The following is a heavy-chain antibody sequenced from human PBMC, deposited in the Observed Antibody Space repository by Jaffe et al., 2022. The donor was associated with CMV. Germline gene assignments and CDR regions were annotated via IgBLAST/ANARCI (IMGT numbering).Heavy chain of an antibody. CDR2: IRTNNGNT. CDR3: ARSVYGEKNRLWEQLHYASDI. D-gene: IGHD1-26*01. V-gene: IGHV1-18*01. CDR1: GYTFTSYG. Sequence: QVQLVQSGAEVKKPGASVKVSCKAFGYTFTSYGISWVRQAPGQGLEWMGWIRTNNGNTNYAQNLQGRVTLTTDTSTSTAFMELRSLRSDDTAVYYCARSVYGEKNRLWEQLHYASDIWGQGTMVTVSS. J-gene: IGHJ3*02.